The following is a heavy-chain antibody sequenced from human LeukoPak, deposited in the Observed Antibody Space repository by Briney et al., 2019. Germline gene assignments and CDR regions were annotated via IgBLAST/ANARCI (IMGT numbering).Heavy chain of an antibody. Sequence: GGSLRLSCAASGFTFSSYAMHWVRQAPGKGLEWVAVISYDGSNKYYADSVKGRFTISRDNSKNTLYLQMNSLRAEDTAVYYCARGEDSSSWYEKIYYYYGMDVWGKGTTVTVSS. CDR3: ARGEDSSSWYEKIYYYYGMDV. J-gene: IGHJ6*04. D-gene: IGHD6-13*01. V-gene: IGHV3-30*04. CDR2: ISYDGSNK. CDR1: GFTFSSYA.